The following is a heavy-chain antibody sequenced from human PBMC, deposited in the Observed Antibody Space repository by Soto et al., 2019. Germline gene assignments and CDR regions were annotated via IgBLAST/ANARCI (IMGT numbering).Heavy chain of an antibody. CDR3: AKDVGQQLVLNYGMDV. CDR1: GFTFRSFG. D-gene: IGHD6-13*01. CDR2: VSYDGNHK. J-gene: IGHJ6*02. Sequence: QVPLVESGGGVIQPGTSLSLSFGSSGFTFRSFGMYWVRQAPGKGLEWGAVVSYDGNHKYYADSVKGRFTVSRDNAKNMLYLQMNSLRGEDTAVYYCAKDVGQQLVLNYGMDVWGQGTTVTVSS. V-gene: IGHV3-30*18.